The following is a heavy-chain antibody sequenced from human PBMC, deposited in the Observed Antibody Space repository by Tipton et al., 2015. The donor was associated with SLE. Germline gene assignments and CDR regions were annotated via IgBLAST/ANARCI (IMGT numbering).Heavy chain of an antibody. CDR1: GGSISSSSYY. Sequence: TLSLTCTVSGGSISSSSYYWGWIRQPPGKGLEWIGNINYSGTTYYNPSLKTRVTTSVDTSMNQFSLRLSSVTAADTAVYYCARALGTMRAEYLQHWGQGTLVTVSS. J-gene: IGHJ1*01. D-gene: IGHD1-7*01. V-gene: IGHV4-39*01. CDR3: ARALGTMRAEYLQH. CDR2: INYSGTT.